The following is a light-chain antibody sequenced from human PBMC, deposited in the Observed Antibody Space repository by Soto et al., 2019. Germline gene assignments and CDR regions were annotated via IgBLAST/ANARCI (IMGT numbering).Light chain of an antibody. CDR2: GAS. J-gene: IGKJ5*01. CDR3: QQYNNWPPIT. V-gene: IGKV3-15*01. CDR1: HGISSH. Sequence: VMTQSPATLSVSPGETATLSCRASHGISSHLAWYQQRPGQPPRLLIYGASTRATGVPARFSGSGSGTGFTLTISSLQSEDFGVFFCQQYNNWPPITFGQGTRLEIK.